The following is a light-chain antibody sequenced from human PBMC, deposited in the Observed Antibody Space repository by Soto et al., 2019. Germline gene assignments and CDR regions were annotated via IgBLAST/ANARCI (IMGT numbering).Light chain of an antibody. J-gene: IGKJ3*01. CDR1: RDISNY. Sequence: DIQMTHSPSPLLPLVGAKVPFTSPGSRDISNYLNWYRQNPGKAPKLLTYDESNLETGVPSRFSGSGSGTDFTFTISSLQPEDIATYYCQQYDNLPLTFGPGTKVDIK. CDR2: DES. CDR3: QQYDNLPLT. V-gene: IGKV1-33*01.